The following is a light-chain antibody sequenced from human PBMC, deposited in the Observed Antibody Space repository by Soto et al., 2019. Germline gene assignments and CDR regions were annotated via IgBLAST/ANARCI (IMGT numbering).Light chain of an antibody. CDR3: QQYSDSPYT. Sequence: EIVMTQSPATLSVSPGERATLSCRASQSVSSNLAWYQQQPGQAPRLLIYGASTRATGFPARFSGSGSGTEFTLTISSLQSEDFAVYYCQQYSDSPYTFGGGTKVEIE. V-gene: IGKV3-15*01. CDR2: GAS. J-gene: IGKJ4*01. CDR1: QSVSSN.